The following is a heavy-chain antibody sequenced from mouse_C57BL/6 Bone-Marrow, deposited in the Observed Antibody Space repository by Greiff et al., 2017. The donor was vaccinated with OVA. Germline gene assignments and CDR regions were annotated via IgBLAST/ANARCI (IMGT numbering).Heavy chain of an antibody. CDR3: ARGETEYWYYGG. CDR1: GYTFSSYW. Sequence: QVQLKESGAELVKPGASVKISCKASGYTFSSYWMNWVKQRPGKGLEWIGQIYPGDGDTNYNGKFKGKATLTADKSSSTTYMQLSSLTSADSAVYYCARGETEYWYYGGWGTGTTVTVAS. J-gene: IGHJ1*03. CDR2: IYPGDGDT. V-gene: IGHV1-80*01.